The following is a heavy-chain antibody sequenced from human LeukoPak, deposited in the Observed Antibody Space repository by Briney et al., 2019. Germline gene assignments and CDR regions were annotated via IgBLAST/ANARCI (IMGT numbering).Heavy chain of an antibody. J-gene: IGHJ3*02. CDR3: ARAGQGWLTDAFDI. Sequence: KPGGSLRLSCAASGFTFSSYSMNWVRQAPGKGLEWVSSISSSSSYIYYADSVKGRFTISRDNAKNTLYLQMNSLRAEDTAVYYCARAGQGWLTDAFDIWGQGTMVTVSS. V-gene: IGHV3-21*01. CDR2: ISSSSSYI. D-gene: IGHD5-12*01. CDR1: GFTFSSYS.